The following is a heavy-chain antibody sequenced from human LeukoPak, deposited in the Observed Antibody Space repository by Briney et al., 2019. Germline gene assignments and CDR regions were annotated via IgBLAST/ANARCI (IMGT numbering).Heavy chain of an antibody. CDR1: GFSLPLFC. CDR2: IWYDGNRK. V-gene: IGHV3-33*08. Sequence: GMSPRLFWANFGFSLPLFCMDKVRQGPRKGAEGGAVIWYDGNRKYYADSVKGRFTISRDTSKNTLYLQMNSLRAEDTAVYSCARDVDTSGHYGWFDPWGQGTLVTVSS. J-gene: IGHJ5*02. D-gene: IGHD3-22*01. CDR3: ARDVDTSGHYGWFDP.